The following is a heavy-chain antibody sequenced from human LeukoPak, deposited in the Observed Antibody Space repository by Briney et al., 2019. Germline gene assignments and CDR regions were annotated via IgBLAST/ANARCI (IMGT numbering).Heavy chain of an antibody. CDR1: GYSISSGYY. D-gene: IGHD2-2*01. J-gene: IGHJ5*02. CDR2: IYHSGST. CDR3: ARDRPCSSTSCFSFDP. V-gene: IGHV4-38-2*02. Sequence: SETLSLTCTVSGYSISSGYYWGWIRQPPGKGLEWIGSIYHSGSTYYNPSLKSRVTISVDTSKNQFSLKLSSVTAADTAVYYCARDRPCSSTSCFSFDPWGQGTLVTVSS.